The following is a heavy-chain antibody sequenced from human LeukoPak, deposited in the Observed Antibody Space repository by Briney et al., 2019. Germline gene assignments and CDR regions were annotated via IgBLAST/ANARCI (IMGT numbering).Heavy chain of an antibody. V-gene: IGHV3-53*01. CDR3: ARTNPVYGDYDY. Sequence: GGTLRLSCAVSGFSVNDNYMSWVRQAPGKGLQWGSVMFPDGRTYYSDSVKGRFTISKDLARNTLLLQMHSLRADDTAVHYCARTNPVYGDYDYWGQGTLVTVSS. CDR2: MFPDGRT. J-gene: IGHJ4*02. D-gene: IGHD4-17*01. CDR1: GFSVNDNY.